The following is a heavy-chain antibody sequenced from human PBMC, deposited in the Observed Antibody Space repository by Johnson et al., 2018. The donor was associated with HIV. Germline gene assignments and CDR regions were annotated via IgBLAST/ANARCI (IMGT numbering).Heavy chain of an antibody. V-gene: IGHV3-7*01. CDR1: GFTFSRYW. D-gene: IGHD4-11*01. J-gene: IGHJ3*02. Sequence: MQLVESGGGLVQPGGSLRLSCAASGFTFSRYWMSWVRQAPGKGLEWVANIKQDGSEKHYVDSVKGRFTISRDNAKNSLYLQMNSLRAEDTAVYYCHREYYSGDGFDIWGQGTMVTVSS. CDR2: IKQDGSEK. CDR3: HREYYSGDGFDI.